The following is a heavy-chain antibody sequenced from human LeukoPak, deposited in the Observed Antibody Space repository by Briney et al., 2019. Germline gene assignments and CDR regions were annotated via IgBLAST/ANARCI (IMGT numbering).Heavy chain of an antibody. CDR2: FYYSGST. CDR3: ARDKARGWFDP. V-gene: IGHV4-59*01. J-gene: IGHJ5*02. Sequence: SETLSLTCTVSGGSISSYYWSWIRQPPGKGLEWIGCFYYSGSTSYSPSLKSRVTISVDSSKNQFSLKLSSVTAADTAVYYCARDKARGWFDPWGQGTLVTVSS. CDR1: GGSISSYY. D-gene: IGHD3-10*01.